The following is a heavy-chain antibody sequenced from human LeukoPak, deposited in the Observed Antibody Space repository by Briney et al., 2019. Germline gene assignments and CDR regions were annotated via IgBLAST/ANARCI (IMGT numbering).Heavy chain of an antibody. J-gene: IGHJ4*02. CDR1: GNTFTNMY. D-gene: IGHD4-17*01. Sequence: ASVKVSCKAPGNTFTNMYIHWVRQSPGQGLEWMGIINPSGGRTTYAQKFQGRVTMTRDTSTTAVYVELSSLRSEDTAVYYCARGPKTDYDYYFDFWGQGTLVTVSS. CDR3: ARGPKTDYDYYFDF. CDR2: INPSGGRT. V-gene: IGHV1-46*03.